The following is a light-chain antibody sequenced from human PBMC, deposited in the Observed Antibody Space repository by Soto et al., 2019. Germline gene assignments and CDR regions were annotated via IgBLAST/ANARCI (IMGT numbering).Light chain of an antibody. CDR3: HQLNTYPLT. CDR2: RAS. CDR1: QGISSD. V-gene: IGKV1-9*01. J-gene: IGKJ4*01. Sequence: DIQLTPSPSFLSASVGDRVTITCRASQGISSDLAWYQQKPGKAPKLLISRASTLQGGVSSRFSGSGSGTEFTLTINSLQPEDFATYYCHQLNTYPLTFGGGTEVEVK.